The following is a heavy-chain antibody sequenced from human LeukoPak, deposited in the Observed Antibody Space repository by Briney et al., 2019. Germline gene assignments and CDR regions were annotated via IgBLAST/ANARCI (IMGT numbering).Heavy chain of an antibody. J-gene: IGHJ4*02. Sequence: PGGSLRLSCAASGFTFSSYAMSWVRQAPGKGLEWVSAISGSGGSTYYADSVKGRFTISRDNSKNTLYLQMNSLRAEDTAVYYCAKGGHCSGGSCYFGSPVYWGQGTLVTVSS. V-gene: IGHV3-23*01. CDR3: AKGGHCSGGSCYFGSPVY. CDR2: ISGSGGST. D-gene: IGHD2-15*01. CDR1: GFTFSSYA.